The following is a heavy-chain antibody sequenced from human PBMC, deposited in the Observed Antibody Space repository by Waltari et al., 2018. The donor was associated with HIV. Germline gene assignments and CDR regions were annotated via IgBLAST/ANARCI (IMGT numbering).Heavy chain of an antibody. Sequence: QVQLQESGPGLVKPSQTLSLTCTVSGGSISSGGYYWSWIRPHPGKGLEWIGYIYYNGSTYYNPSLKSRVTISVDTSKNQFSLKLSSVTAADTAVYYCARERYSSSWYYFDYWGRGTPVTVSS. CDR1: GGSISSGGYY. V-gene: IGHV4-31*03. CDR2: IYYNGST. J-gene: IGHJ4*02. D-gene: IGHD6-13*01. CDR3: ARERYSSSWYYFDY.